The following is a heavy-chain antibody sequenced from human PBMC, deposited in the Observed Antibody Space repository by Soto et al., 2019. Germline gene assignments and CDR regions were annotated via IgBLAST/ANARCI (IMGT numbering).Heavy chain of an antibody. V-gene: IGHV1-69*06. CDR3: ASSVAGLYNWFDP. D-gene: IGHD6-19*01. CDR1: GGTFSSYA. J-gene: IGHJ5*02. Sequence: SVKVSCKASGGTFSSYAISWVRQAPGQGLEWMGGIIPIFGTANYAQKFQGRVTITADKSTSTAYMELSSLRSEDTAVYYCASSVAGLYNWFDPWGQGTLVTVSS. CDR2: IIPIFGTA.